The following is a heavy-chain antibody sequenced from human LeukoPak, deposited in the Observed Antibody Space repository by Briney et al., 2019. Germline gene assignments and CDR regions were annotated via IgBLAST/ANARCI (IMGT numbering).Heavy chain of an antibody. J-gene: IGHJ4*02. CDR3: AIQWVVAIDY. D-gene: IGHD6-19*01. CDR2: IYYSGST. Sequence: PSETLSLTCTVSGGSISSYYWSWIRQPPGKGLEWIGYIYYSGSTNYNPSLKSRVTISVDTSKNQFSLKLSSVTAADTAVYYCAIQWVVAIDYWGQGALVTVSS. CDR1: GGSISSYY. V-gene: IGHV4-59*01.